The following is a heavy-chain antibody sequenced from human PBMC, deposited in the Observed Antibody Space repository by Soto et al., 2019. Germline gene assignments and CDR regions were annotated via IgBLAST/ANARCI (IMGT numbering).Heavy chain of an antibody. CDR2: INPSAGST. V-gene: IGHV1-46*01. Sequence: QVQLVQSGAEVKKPGASVKVSCKASGYTFTSYYMHWVRQAPGQRLDWMGKINPSAGSTTYAQKFQGRVTMTRDTSTSTVYMELSSLRSEDTAVYYCARDYRTMDVWGQGTTVTVSS. CDR1: GYTFTSYY. D-gene: IGHD4-4*01. CDR3: ARDYRTMDV. J-gene: IGHJ6*02.